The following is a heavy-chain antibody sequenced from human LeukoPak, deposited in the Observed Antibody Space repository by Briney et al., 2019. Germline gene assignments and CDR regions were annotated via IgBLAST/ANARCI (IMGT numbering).Heavy chain of an antibody. Sequence: GGSLRLSCAASGFTFSNYWMTWVRQAPGKGLERVANIRQEGSEKHYVDSVRGRFTISRDNGKNSLYLQLNSLRDEDTAVYYCARGGRFCSGGDCYGWYFDLWGRGTLVTVSS. CDR2: IRQEGSEK. D-gene: IGHD2-21*02. J-gene: IGHJ2*01. CDR3: ARGGRFCSGGDCYGWYFDL. V-gene: IGHV3-7*01. CDR1: GFTFSNYW.